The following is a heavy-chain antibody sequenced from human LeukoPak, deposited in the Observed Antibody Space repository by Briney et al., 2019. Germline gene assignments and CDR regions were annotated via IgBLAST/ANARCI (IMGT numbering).Heavy chain of an antibody. V-gene: IGHV3-23*01. Sequence: GGSLRLSCAASGFTVSSYDMTWVRQAPGKGLEWVSSIGDGGGSTYADSVKGRFTISRDSCKNTLYLQMNSLRAEDTAIYYCAKAIPYWYFDLWGRGTLVTVSS. CDR2: IGDGGGST. CDR1: GFTVSSYD. D-gene: IGHD2-21*01. CDR3: AKAIPYWYFDL. J-gene: IGHJ2*01.